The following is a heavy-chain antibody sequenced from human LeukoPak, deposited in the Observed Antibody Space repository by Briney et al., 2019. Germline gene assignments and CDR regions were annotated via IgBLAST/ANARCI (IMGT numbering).Heavy chain of an antibody. J-gene: IGHJ6*03. CDR2: FDPEDGET. Sequence: ASVKVSCKVSGYTLTELSMHWVRQAPGKGLEWMGGFDPEDGETIHAQKFQGRVTMTEDTSTDTAYMELSSLRPGDTAVYYCATDLVPGYFYIDVWGKGTTVTVSS. CDR3: ATDLVPGYFYIDV. CDR1: GYTLTELS. V-gene: IGHV1-24*01.